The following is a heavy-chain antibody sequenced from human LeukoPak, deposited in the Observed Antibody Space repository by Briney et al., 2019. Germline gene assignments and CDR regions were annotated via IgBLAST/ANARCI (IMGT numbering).Heavy chain of an antibody. Sequence: PGGSLRLSCAASGFTFSSYGMHWVRQAPGKGLEWVAVIWYDGSNKYYEDSVKGRFTISRDNSKNTLYLQMNSLRAEDTAVYYCAKDLSKPWLATYYFDYWGQGTLVTVSS. V-gene: IGHV3-33*06. J-gene: IGHJ4*02. D-gene: IGHD6-19*01. CDR1: GFTFSSYG. CDR3: AKDLSKPWLATYYFDY. CDR2: IWYDGSNK.